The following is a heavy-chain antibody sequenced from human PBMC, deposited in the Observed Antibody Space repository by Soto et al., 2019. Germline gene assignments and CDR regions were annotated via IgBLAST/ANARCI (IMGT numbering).Heavy chain of an antibody. CDR2: IYYSGST. D-gene: IGHD6-19*01. J-gene: IGHJ6*02. CDR3: ARHHSSGWHRVYYYYGMDV. Sequence: PSETLSLTCTVSGGSISSSSYYWGWIRQPPGKGLEWIGSIYYSGSTYYNPSLKSRVTISVDTSKNQFSLKLSSVTAADTAVYYCARHHSSGWHRVYYYYGMDVWGQGTTVTVSS. CDR1: GGSISSSSYY. V-gene: IGHV4-39*01.